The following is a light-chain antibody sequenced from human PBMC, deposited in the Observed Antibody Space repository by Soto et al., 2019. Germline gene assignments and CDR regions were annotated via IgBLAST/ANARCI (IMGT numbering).Light chain of an antibody. V-gene: IGKV3-20*01. CDR2: DVS. J-gene: IGKJ5*01. CDR1: PSVTNY. Sequence: EIVMTQSPATLSLSPGERATLSCRASPSVTNYLAWYQQKPGQAPRLLMYDVSSRATGIPDRFSGSGSATDFTLTISRLEPEDFAVYYCQQYGRSPTFGRGTRLEI. CDR3: QQYGRSPT.